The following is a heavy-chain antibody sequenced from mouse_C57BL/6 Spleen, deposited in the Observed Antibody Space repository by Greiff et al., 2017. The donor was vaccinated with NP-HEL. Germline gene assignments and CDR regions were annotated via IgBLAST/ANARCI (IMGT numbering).Heavy chain of an antibody. J-gene: IGHJ3*01. V-gene: IGHV1-52*01. CDR3: ARRRGDDGYFLAY. CDR1: GYTFTSYW. Sequence: QVQLQQPGAELVRPGSSVKLSCKASGYTFTSYWMHWVKQRPIQGLEWIGNIDPSDSETHYNQKFKDKATLTVDKSSSTAYMQLSSLTSEDSAVYYCARRRGDDGYFLAYWGQGTLVTVSA. D-gene: IGHD2-3*01. CDR2: IDPSDSET.